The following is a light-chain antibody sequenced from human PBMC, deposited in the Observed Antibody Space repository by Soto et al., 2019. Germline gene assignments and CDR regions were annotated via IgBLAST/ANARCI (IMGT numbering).Light chain of an antibody. Sequence: QSVLTQPPSASGTPGRRVTISCSGSSSNIGSNTVNWYQQLPGTAPKLLIYSNNQRPSGVPDRFSGSKSGTSASLAISGLQSEDEADYYCAAWDDSLNGPLYVFGTGTKVTVL. CDR2: SNN. V-gene: IGLV1-44*01. J-gene: IGLJ1*01. CDR1: SSNIGSNT. CDR3: AAWDDSLNGPLYV.